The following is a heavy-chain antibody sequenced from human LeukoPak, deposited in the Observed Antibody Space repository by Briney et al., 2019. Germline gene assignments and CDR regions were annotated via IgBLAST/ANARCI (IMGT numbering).Heavy chain of an antibody. Sequence: LTCAVXGGSLSGYYXSWIRQPPGKGLEWIGEINHSGSTNYNPSLKRRVTISVDKSKNQFSLKLSSVTAADTAVYYCARGQKRYYYDSSGYPLKSWGQGTLVTVSS. CDR2: INHSGST. CDR1: GGSLSGYY. D-gene: IGHD3-22*01. CDR3: ARGQKRYYYDSSGYPLKS. V-gene: IGHV4-34*01. J-gene: IGHJ4*02.